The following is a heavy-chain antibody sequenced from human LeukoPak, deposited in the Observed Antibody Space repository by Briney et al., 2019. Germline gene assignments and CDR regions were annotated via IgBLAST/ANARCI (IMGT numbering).Heavy chain of an antibody. CDR1: GGIFSSYA. V-gene: IGHV1-69*05. D-gene: IGHD2-21*01. Sequence: SVKVSCKASGGIFSSYAISWVRQAPGQGLEWMGGIIPIFGTANYAQKFHGRVTITTDESTSTAYMELRSLRSEDTVVYYCASRDPTPRHEPFDYWGQGTLVTVSS. CDR3: ASRDPTPRHEPFDY. J-gene: IGHJ4*02. CDR2: IIPIFGTA.